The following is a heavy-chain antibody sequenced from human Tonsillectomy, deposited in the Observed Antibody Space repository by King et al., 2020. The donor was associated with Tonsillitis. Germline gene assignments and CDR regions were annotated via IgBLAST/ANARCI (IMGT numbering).Heavy chain of an antibody. D-gene: IGHD6-13*01. Sequence: QLQESGPGLVKPSETLSLTCTVSGGSISSYYWSWIRQPPGKGLEWIGYIYYSGSTNYNPSLKSRVTISVDTSKNQFSLKLSSVTAADTAVYYCARSTVKGIAAAGIEYWGQGTLVTVSS. J-gene: IGHJ4*02. CDR1: GGSISSYY. CDR2: IYYSGST. V-gene: IGHV4-59*01. CDR3: ARSTVKGIAAAGIEY.